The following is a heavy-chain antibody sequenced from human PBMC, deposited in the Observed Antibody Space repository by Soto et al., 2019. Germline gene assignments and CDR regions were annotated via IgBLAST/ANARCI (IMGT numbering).Heavy chain of an antibody. CDR3: ARDAGIAAAGAPNWFDP. Sequence: PGGSLRLSCAASGFTFSDYYMSWIRQAPGKGLEWVSYISSSSSYTNYADSVKGRFTISRDNAKNSLYLQMNSLRAEDTAVYYCARDAGIAAAGAPNWFDPWGQGTLVTVSS. D-gene: IGHD6-13*01. CDR2: ISSSSSYT. CDR1: GFTFSDYY. J-gene: IGHJ5*02. V-gene: IGHV3-11*06.